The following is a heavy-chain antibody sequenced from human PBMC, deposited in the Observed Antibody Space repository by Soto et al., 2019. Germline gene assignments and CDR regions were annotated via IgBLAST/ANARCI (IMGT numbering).Heavy chain of an antibody. CDR1: GASVSSGDYY. Sequence: QVQLQEAGPGLVKPSETLALNCSVSGASVSSGDYYWSWIRQPPGKGLEWIGYIYFSGATSYDPSLRRRVSISIYTFKNHFSLKLKSVTAADTAVYYCVRVNADDSSGYYLDYWGQGLLVSVSS. CDR3: VRVNADDSSGYYLDY. D-gene: IGHD3-22*01. J-gene: IGHJ4*02. V-gene: IGHV4-61*03. CDR2: IYFSGAT.